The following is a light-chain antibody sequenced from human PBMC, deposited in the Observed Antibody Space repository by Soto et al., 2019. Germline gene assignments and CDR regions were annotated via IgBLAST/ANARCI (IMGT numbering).Light chain of an antibody. J-gene: IGLJ2*01. CDR2: EVS. V-gene: IGLV2-14*01. CDR3: SSHTSIGTTL. Sequence: QSVLTQPASVSGSPGQSITISCTGTSSDVGGHKFVSWYQQHPGKVPRLMIYEVSNRPSGVSNRFSGSKSGNTASLTISGLQAEDEADYYCSSHTSIGTTLFGGGTKLTVL. CDR1: SSDVGGHKF.